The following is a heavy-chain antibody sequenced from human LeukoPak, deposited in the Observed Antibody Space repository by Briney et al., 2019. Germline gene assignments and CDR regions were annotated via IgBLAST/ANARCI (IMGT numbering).Heavy chain of an antibody. V-gene: IGHV3-23*01. Sequence: EGSLRLSCAVSGITLSNYGMSWVRQAPGKGLEWVAGISDSGGSTNYADSVKGRFTISRDNSKNTLYLQMNSLRAEDTAVYYCAKTRGLWFGEFDSYYYYGMDVWGQGTTVTVSS. CDR2: ISDSGGST. CDR1: GITLSNYG. CDR3: AKTRGLWFGEFDSYYYYGMDV. D-gene: IGHD3-10*01. J-gene: IGHJ6*02.